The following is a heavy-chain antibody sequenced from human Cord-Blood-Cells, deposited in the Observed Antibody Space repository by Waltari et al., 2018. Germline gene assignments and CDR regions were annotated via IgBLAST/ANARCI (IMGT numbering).Heavy chain of an antibody. V-gene: IGHV4-39*01. CDR3: ARQVWESIDY. CDR2: IDYSGST. Sequence: QLQLQESGPGLVKPSETLSLTCTVSGGSISSSSYYWGWIRQPPGRGLEWIGGIDYSGSTYYNPSLKSRITISVDTSKNQFSLKLSSVTAADTAVYYCARQVWESIDYWGQGTLVTVSS. J-gene: IGHJ4*02. CDR1: GGSISSSSYY. D-gene: IGHD1-26*01.